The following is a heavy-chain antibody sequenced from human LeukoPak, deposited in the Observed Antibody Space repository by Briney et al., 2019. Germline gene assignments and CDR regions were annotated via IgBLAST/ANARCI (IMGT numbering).Heavy chain of an antibody. Sequence: ASVKVSCKASGGTFSSYAISWVRQAPGQGLEWMGWISAYNGNTNYAQKLQGRVTMTTDTSTSTAYMELRSLRSDDTAVYYCARLPLYDSSGYYTNWGQGTLVTVSS. CDR2: ISAYNGNT. J-gene: IGHJ4*02. CDR1: GGTFSSYA. D-gene: IGHD3-22*01. V-gene: IGHV1-18*01. CDR3: ARLPLYDSSGYYTN.